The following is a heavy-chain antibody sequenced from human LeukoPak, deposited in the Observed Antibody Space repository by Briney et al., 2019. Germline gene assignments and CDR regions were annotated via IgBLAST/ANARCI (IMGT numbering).Heavy chain of an antibody. J-gene: IGHJ4*02. V-gene: IGHV4-34*01. CDR1: GWSFTNQV. CDR2: INHNSGD. D-gene: IGHD3-16*01. CDR3: AWHYVWGRFDS. Sequence: AETLSLTCGVSGWSFTNQVWTWVRQAPGQGLEWIGDINHNSGDNYNPSLKSRVTLSADTSNSLRLRSVTDADTAVYFCAWHYVWGRFDSWGKGTLVTVSS.